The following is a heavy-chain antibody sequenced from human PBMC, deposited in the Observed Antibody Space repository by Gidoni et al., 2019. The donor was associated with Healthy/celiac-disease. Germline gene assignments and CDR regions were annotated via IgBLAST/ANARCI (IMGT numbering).Heavy chain of an antibody. D-gene: IGHD1-26*01. CDR2: ISWNSGSI. Sequence: EVQLVESGGGLVQPGRSLRLSCAASGFTFDDYAMHWVRQAPGKGLEWVSGISWNSGSIGYADSVKGRFTISRDNAKNSLYLQMNSLRAEDTALYYCAKGSGSYGYFDYWGQGTLVTVSS. CDR1: GFTFDDYA. J-gene: IGHJ4*02. V-gene: IGHV3-9*01. CDR3: AKGSGSYGYFDY.